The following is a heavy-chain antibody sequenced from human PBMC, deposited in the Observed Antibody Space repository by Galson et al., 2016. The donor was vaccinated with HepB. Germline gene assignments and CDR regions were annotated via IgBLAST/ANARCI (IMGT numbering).Heavy chain of an antibody. Sequence: SLRLSCAASGFSFGNYGMHWVRQAPGKGLEWVAVVWYDGSNKDYADVVKGRFTVSRDNSRNTLFLQMNSLRVEDTAVYYCAKDLIRGEYRRGGMDVWGQGTTVIVSS. J-gene: IGHJ6*02. V-gene: IGHV3-33*06. CDR2: VWYDGSNK. CDR3: AKDLIRGEYRRGGMDV. D-gene: IGHD3-10*01. CDR1: GFSFGNYG.